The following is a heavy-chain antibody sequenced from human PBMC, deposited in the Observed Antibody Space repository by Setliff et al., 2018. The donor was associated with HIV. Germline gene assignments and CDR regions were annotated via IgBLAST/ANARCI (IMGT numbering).Heavy chain of an antibody. CDR2: IIPMYNIP. D-gene: IGHD6-13*01. CDR3: ARDQTGVAAAAFGGGSAWSDEGFDI. CDR1: GGTLSNYV. Sequence: ASVKVSCKTSGGTLSNYVITWVRQAPGQGLEWMGMIIPMYNIPAYAQKFQGRVTFTADESTSTANMELSSLSSEDTAVYYCARDQTGVAAAAFGGGSAWSDEGFDIWGQGTMVTVSS. V-gene: IGHV1-69*13. J-gene: IGHJ3*02.